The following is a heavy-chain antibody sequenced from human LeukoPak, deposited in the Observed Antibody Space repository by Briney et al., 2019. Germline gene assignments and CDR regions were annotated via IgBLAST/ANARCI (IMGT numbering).Heavy chain of an antibody. V-gene: IGHV4-34*01. Sequence: ASETLSLTCAVSGGSFSGYYWSWIRQPPGKGLKWIGEINHGRSTNYNPSLKSRVTMSVDTSKNQFSLKLSSVTAADTAIYYCARGQFWSGYSIWGQGTLVTVSS. CDR1: GGSFSGYY. CDR3: ARGQFWSGYSI. CDR2: INHGRST. D-gene: IGHD3-3*02. J-gene: IGHJ4*02.